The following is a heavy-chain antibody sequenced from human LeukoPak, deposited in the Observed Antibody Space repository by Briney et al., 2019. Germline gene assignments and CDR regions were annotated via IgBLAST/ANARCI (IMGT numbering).Heavy chain of an antibody. CDR2: IKQDGSEK. CDR3: ARSDHYSSGWFNYYYYYYMDV. CDR1: GFTFSSYW. V-gene: IGHV3-7*01. Sequence: GGSLRLSCAASGFTFSSYWMSWVRQAPGKGLEWVANIKQDGSEKYYVDSVKGRFTISRDNAKNSLYLQMNSLRAEDTAVYYCARSDHYSSGWFNYYYYYYMDVWGKGTTVTVSS. D-gene: IGHD6-19*01. J-gene: IGHJ6*03.